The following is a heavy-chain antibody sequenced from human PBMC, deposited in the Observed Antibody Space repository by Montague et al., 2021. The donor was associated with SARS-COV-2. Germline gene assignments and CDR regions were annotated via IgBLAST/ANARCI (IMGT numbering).Heavy chain of an antibody. J-gene: IGHJ6*03. D-gene: IGHD3-10*01. V-gene: IGHV4-39*01. CDR3: ASSYYYGSGTYVYNYYMDV. CDR1: GGSVSSSPYY. CDR2: ISYSGRT. Sequence: SETLSLTCTVSGGSVSSSPYYWGWIRQPPGRGLEWVGSISYSGRTXFXXXXKXRLTISVDSSENQFSLRLSSVTVADTAVYYCASSYYYGSGTYVYNYYMDVWGKGTTVTVSS.